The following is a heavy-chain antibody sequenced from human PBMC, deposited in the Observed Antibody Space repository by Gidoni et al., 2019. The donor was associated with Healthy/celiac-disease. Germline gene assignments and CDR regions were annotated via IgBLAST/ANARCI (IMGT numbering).Heavy chain of an antibody. J-gene: IGHJ4*02. Sequence: QVQLQESGPGLVKPSETLSLTCTVSGGSISSYYWSWIRQPPGKGLEWIGYIYYSGSTNYNPSLKSRVTISVDTSKNQFSLKLSSVTAADTAVYYCARLTFSEYYYDSDPDYWGQGTLVTVSS. V-gene: IGHV4-59*08. CDR1: GGSISSYY. CDR2: IYYSGST. D-gene: IGHD3-22*01. CDR3: ARLTFSEYYYDSDPDY.